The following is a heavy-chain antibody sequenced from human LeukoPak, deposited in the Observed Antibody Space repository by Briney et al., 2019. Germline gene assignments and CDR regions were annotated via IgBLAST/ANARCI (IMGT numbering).Heavy chain of an antibody. D-gene: IGHD6-13*01. V-gene: IGHV5-51*01. CDR1: GYSFSSYW. CDR3: ARRSQLPTSSNWLHDAFDI. Sequence: GESLKISCKGSGYSFSSYWIAWVRQMPGEGLEWIGIIYPGDSDTRYSPSFQGQVTISADKSIDTAYLQWSSLKASDTAMYYCARRSQLPTSSNWLHDAFDIWGQGTMVTVSS. CDR2: IYPGDSDT. J-gene: IGHJ3*02.